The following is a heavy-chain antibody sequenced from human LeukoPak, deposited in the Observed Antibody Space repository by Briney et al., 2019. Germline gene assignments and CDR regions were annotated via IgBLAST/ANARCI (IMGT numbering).Heavy chain of an antibody. D-gene: IGHD3-9*01. CDR1: GYSISTGYY. CDR3: ARAGGHYDILTGYPTSIDY. CDR2: FYHGGST. J-gene: IGHJ4*02. V-gene: IGHV4-38-2*02. Sequence: SEALSLTCTVSGYSISTGYYWDWIRQPPGKGLEWIGTFYHGGSTYYNPSLKSRVTISVDTSKNQFSLKLSSVTAADTAVYYCARAGGHYDILTGYPTSIDYWGRGTLVTVSS.